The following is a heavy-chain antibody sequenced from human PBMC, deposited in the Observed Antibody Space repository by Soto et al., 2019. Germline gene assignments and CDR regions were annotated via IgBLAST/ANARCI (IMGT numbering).Heavy chain of an antibody. CDR1: GFTVSSKH. D-gene: IGHD4-4*01. Sequence: PGGSLRLSCAASGFTVSSKHMSWVRQAPGKGLEWVSVIYSGGSTYYADSVKGRFTISRDNAKNSLYLQMNSLRAEDTAVYYCAKAIGTTLGNYYGMDVWGQGTKVTVSS. CDR3: AKAIGTTLGNYYGMDV. CDR2: IYSGGST. J-gene: IGHJ6*02. V-gene: IGHV3-66*01.